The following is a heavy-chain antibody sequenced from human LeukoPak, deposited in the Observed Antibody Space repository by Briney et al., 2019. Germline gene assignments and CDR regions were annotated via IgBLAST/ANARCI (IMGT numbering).Heavy chain of an antibody. Sequence: SETLSLTCTVSGGSISSSSYYWGWIRQPPGKGLEWIGSIYYSGSTYYNPSLKSRVTISVDTSKNQFSLKLSSVTAADTAVYYCARGFGFWSGYYGFDPWGQGTLVTVSS. V-gene: IGHV4-39*07. CDR3: ARGFGFWSGYYGFDP. CDR1: GGSISSSSYY. CDR2: IYYSGST. D-gene: IGHD3-3*01. J-gene: IGHJ5*02.